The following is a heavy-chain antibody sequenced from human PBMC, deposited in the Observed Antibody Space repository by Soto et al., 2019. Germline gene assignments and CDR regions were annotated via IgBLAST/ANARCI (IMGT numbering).Heavy chain of an antibody. V-gene: IGHV3-30-3*01. CDR1: GFTFSSYA. J-gene: IGHJ4*02. CDR3: ASDHGAVAD. Sequence: QVQLVESGGGVVQPGRSLRLSCAASGFTFSSYAMHWVRQAPGKGLEWVAVISYDGSNKYYADSVKGRFTISRDNSKNTRYLQMNSLRAEDTAVSYGASDHGAVADWGQGTLVTVSS. CDR2: ISYDGSNK. D-gene: IGHD6-19*01.